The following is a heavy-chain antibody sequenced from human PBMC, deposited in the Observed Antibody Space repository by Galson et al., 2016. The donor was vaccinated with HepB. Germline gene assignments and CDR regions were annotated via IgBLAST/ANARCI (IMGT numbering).Heavy chain of an antibody. D-gene: IGHD5-24*01. CDR3: ARAGGGLQQDFDY. Sequence: SLRLSCAASGFTFSRFWIHWVRQVPGKGLVWVSRINGFGFSTSYADSVKGRFTISRDNAKNTVYLQMNSLRAEDTAVYYCARAGGGLQQDFDYWGQGTLVTVSS. J-gene: IGHJ4*02. CDR2: INGFGFST. CDR1: GFTFSRFW. V-gene: IGHV3-74*01.